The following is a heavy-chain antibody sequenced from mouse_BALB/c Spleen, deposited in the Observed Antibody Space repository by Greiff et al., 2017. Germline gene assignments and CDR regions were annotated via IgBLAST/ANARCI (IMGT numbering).Heavy chain of an antibody. D-gene: IGHD2-14*01. CDR3: VSDWRVRLGFGYAMDY. J-gene: IGHJ4*01. Sequence: LVESGPGLVAPSQSLSITCTVSGFSLTSYDISWIRQPPGKGLEWLGVIWTGGGTNYNSAFMSRLSISKDNSKSQVFLKMNSLQTDDTAIYYCVSDWRVRLGFGYAMDYWGQGTSVTVSS. V-gene: IGHV2-9-2*01. CDR1: GFSLTSYD. CDR2: IWTGGGT.